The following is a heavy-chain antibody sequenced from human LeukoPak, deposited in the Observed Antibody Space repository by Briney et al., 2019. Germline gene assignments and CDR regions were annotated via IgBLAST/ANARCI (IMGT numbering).Heavy chain of an antibody. CDR3: ARDLEGSSFTCFDP. Sequence: SETLSLTCTVSGGSISSYYWSWIRQPAGKGLEWIGRIYTSGSTNYNPSLKSRVTMSVDTSKNQFSLKLSSVTAADTAVYYCARDLEGSSFTCFDPWGQGTLVTVSS. CDR1: GGSISSYY. CDR2: IYTSGST. D-gene: IGHD6-13*01. V-gene: IGHV4-4*07. J-gene: IGHJ5*02.